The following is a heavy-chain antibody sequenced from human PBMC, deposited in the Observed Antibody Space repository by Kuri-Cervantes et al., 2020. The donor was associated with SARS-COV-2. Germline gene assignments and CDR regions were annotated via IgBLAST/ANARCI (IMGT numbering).Heavy chain of an antibody. CDR2: IYYSGST. CDR1: GGSISSYY. D-gene: IGHD6-19*01. Sequence: ESLKISCTVSGGSISSYYWSWIRQPPGKGLEWIGYIYYSGSTNYNPSLKSRVTISVDTSKNQFSLKLSSVTAADTAVYYCARQGTYGSSGWALEDFDYWGQGTLVTVSS. J-gene: IGHJ4*02. CDR3: ARQGTYGSSGWALEDFDY. V-gene: IGHV4-59*08.